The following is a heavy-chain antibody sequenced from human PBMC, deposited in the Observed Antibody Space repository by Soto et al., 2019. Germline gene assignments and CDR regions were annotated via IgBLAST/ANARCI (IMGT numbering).Heavy chain of an antibody. CDR2: ISAYNGNT. J-gene: IGHJ6*02. V-gene: IGHV1-18*01. Sequence: ASVKVSCKASAYTFTSYGISWVRQAPGQGLEWMGWISAYNGNTNYAQKLQGRVTMTTDTSTSTAYMELRSLRSDDTAVYYCARVPLGDYVWGSYRYYYYYYCMDVWGQVTTVTVSS. CDR1: AYTFTSYG. D-gene: IGHD3-16*02. CDR3: ARVPLGDYVWGSYRYYYYYYCMDV.